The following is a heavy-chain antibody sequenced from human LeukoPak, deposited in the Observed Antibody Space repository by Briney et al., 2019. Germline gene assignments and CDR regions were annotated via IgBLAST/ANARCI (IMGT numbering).Heavy chain of an antibody. CDR3: GRVSGPGYSRGWGGGGYYFDY. Sequence: SETLSLTCTVSGGSISTYYWSWIRQPPGKGLEWIGNIYYSGSTIYNPSLKSRVTMSVDTSKNQFSLNLTSVTAADTAVYYCGRVSGPGYSRGWGGGGYYFDYWGQGTLVTVSS. V-gene: IGHV4-59*01. CDR1: GGSISTYY. D-gene: IGHD6-19*01. CDR2: IYYSGST. J-gene: IGHJ4*02.